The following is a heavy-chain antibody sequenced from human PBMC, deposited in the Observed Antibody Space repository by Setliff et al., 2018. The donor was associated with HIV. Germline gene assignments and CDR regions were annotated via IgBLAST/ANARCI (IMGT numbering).Heavy chain of an antibody. CDR3: ARSQGIGHYYMDV. CDR1: GFTFSTYW. V-gene: IGHV3-7*01. Sequence: PGGSLRLSCAASGFTFSTYWMSWVRQAPGTGLEWVANIKQHGSEKYYVDSVKGRFTISRDNAKKSLYLQMTSLRAEDTAVYYCARSQGIGHYYMDVWGTGTTVTVSS. J-gene: IGHJ6*03. D-gene: IGHD2-15*01. CDR2: IKQHGSEK.